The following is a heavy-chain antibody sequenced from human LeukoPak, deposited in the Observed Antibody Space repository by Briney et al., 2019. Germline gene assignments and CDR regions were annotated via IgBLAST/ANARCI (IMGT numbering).Heavy chain of an antibody. J-gene: IGHJ6*02. V-gene: IGHV1-18*01. D-gene: IGHD2-2*02. Sequence: ASVKVSCKASGYRFTSFGISWVRQAPGQGLEWMGWISAYNGNTNYAQKLQGRVTMTTDISTSTAYMELRSLRSDDTAVYYCARPGADCGSAGCYTYPYYGLDVWGQGTTVTVSS. CDR1: GYRFTSFG. CDR3: ARPGADCGSAGCYTYPYYGLDV. CDR2: ISAYNGNT.